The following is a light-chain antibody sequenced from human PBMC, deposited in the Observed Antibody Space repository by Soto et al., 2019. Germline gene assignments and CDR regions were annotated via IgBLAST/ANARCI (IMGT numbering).Light chain of an antibody. V-gene: IGKV1-39*01. CDR3: QQSYSTPPT. J-gene: IGKJ5*01. CDR2: AAY. Sequence: DIQMTQSPSSLAASVGDRVTITCRASQSISNYLNWYQQKPGEAPKLLIYAAYTLQSGVPSRFGGSGSVTDFTLTISSLQPEDFATYYCQQSYSTPPTFGQG. CDR1: QSISNY.